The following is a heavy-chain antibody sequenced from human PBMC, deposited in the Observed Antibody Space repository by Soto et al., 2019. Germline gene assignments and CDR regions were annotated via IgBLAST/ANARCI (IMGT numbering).Heavy chain of an antibody. CDR2: IKGAGSAK. Sequence: EVQLVESGGGLVQPGGSLRLSCAASGFSFGHSWMTWVLQAPGKGLEWVANIKGAGSAKSYLDSVRGRYTVSRHNAENSLYLQMNILRAEDTGLYYCARHVSTGSGGYYLDAFDIWGQGTMVTVSS. D-gene: IGHD6-25*01. CDR1: GFSFGHSW. V-gene: IGHV3-7*05. CDR3: ARHVSTGSGGYYLDAFDI. J-gene: IGHJ3*02.